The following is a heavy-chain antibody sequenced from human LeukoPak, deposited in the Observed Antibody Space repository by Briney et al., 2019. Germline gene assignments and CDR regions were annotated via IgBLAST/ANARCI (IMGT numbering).Heavy chain of an antibody. J-gene: IGHJ4*02. D-gene: IGHD6-13*01. CDR3: ARGGLRIAAAV. Sequence: GGSLRLSCATSGFTFSSYWMSWVRQAPGKGLEWVANIKQDGSEKYYVDSVKGRFTISRDNAKNSLYLQMNSLRAEDTAVYYCARGGLRIAAAVWGQGTLVTVSS. V-gene: IGHV3-7*01. CDR2: IKQDGSEK. CDR1: GFTFSSYW.